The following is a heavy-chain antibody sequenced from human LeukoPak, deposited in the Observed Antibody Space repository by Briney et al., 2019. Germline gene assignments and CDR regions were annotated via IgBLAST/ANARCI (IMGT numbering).Heavy chain of an antibody. CDR2: LYHSGST. D-gene: IGHD5-24*01. J-gene: IGHJ3*02. V-gene: IGHV4-38-2*02. CDR3: ARDQPPEMTDDAFDI. CDR1: GYSITNAYY. Sequence: SETLSLTCTVSGYSITNAYYWGWIRLPPGKGLEWIGSLYHSGSTYYNPSLKSRVTTSVDTSKNRFSLKLTSVTAADTAVYYCARDQPPEMTDDAFDIWGQGTMVTVSS.